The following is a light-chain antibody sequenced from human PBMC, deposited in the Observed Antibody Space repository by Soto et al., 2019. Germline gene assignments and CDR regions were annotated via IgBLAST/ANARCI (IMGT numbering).Light chain of an antibody. CDR3: SSYTSSSTQV. V-gene: IGLV2-14*01. CDR2: DVS. CDR1: SSDVGAYNF. J-gene: IGLJ1*01. Sequence: QSALTQPASVSGSPGQSITIPCTGTSSDVGAYNFVSWYQQHPGKAPKLMIFDVSNRPSGISYRFSGSKSGNTASLTISGLQAEDEADYYCSSYTSSSTQVFGTGTKLTVL.